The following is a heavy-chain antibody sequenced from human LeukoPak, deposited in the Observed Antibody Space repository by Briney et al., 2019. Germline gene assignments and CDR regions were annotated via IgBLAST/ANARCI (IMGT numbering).Heavy chain of an antibody. D-gene: IGHD2-21*01. CDR1: GGSISSYY. CDR3: ARSDWYYYYMDV. Sequence: SETLSLTCTVSGGSISSYYWSWIRQPPGKGLEWIGYIYYSGSTNYNPSLKSRVTISVDTSKNQFSLKLSSVTAADTAVYYCARSDWYYYYMDVWGKGTTVTISS. V-gene: IGHV4-59*01. CDR2: IYYSGST. J-gene: IGHJ6*03.